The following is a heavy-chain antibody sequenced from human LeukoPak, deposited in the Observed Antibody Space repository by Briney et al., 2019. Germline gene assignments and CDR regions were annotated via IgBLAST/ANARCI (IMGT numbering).Heavy chain of an antibody. Sequence: GGSLRLSCAASGFTFSTYGMHWVRQVPGKGLEWVAIIWYDGSKKYYADSVKGRFTISRDNAKNSLYLQMNSLRAEDTAVYYCARAERYYDSTTFDYWGQGTLVTVSS. J-gene: IGHJ4*02. CDR1: GFTFSTYG. CDR2: IWYDGSKK. V-gene: IGHV3-33*01. CDR3: ARAERYYDSTTFDY. D-gene: IGHD3-22*01.